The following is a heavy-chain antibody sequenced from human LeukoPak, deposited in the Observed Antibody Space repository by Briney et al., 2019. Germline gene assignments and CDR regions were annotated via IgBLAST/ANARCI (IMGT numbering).Heavy chain of an antibody. D-gene: IGHD6-6*01. CDR3: ARHASEYSSSYY. V-gene: IGHV4-39*01. CDR2: IYYSGST. J-gene: IGHJ4*02. CDR1: GGSISSSRYY. Sequence: SETLSLTCTVSGGSISSSRYYCGWIRQPPGKGLEWIGSIYYSGSTYYNPSLKTRVTISVDTSKNQFSLKPSSVTAADTAVYYCARHASEYSSSYYWGQGTLVTVSS.